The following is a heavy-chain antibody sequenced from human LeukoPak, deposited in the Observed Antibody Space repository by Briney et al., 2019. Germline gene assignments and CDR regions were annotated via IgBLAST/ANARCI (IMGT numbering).Heavy chain of an antibody. J-gene: IGHJ4*02. CDR2: IRSKIYGGTP. Sequence: GGSLRLSCTASGFTFGDYAMTWVRQAPGKGLERVGFIRSKIYGGTPEYAASVKGRFTISRDDSKGIAYLQMNSLKTEDTAVYYCTRDQTPYYWGQGTLVTVSS. CDR1: GFTFGDYA. V-gene: IGHV3-49*04. CDR3: TRDQTPYY.